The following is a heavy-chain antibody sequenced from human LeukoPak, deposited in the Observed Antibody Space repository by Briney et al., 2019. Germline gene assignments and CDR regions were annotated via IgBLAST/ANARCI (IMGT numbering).Heavy chain of an antibody. D-gene: IGHD6-19*01. CDR3: ARDIASHSSGWLKDAFDI. CDR2: INAGNGNT. CDR1: GYTFTSYA. Sequence: GASVKVSCKASGYTFTSYAMHWVRQAPGQRLEWMGWINAGNGNTKYSQKFQGRVTITRDTSASTAYMELSSLRSEDTAVYYCARDIASHSSGWLKDAFDIWGQGTMVTVSS. V-gene: IGHV1-3*01. J-gene: IGHJ3*02.